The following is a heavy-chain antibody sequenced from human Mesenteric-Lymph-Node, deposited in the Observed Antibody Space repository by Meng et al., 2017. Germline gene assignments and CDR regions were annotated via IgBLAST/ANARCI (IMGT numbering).Heavy chain of an antibody. CDR3: ARDGMEYSSSWYGFAPGNTYYFDY. CDR2: ISYDGSNK. J-gene: IGHJ4*02. CDR1: GFTFSSYA. Sequence: GESLKISCAASGFTFSSYAMHWVRQAPGKGLEWVAVISYDGSNKYYADSVKGRFTISRDNSKNTLYLQMNSLRAEDTAVYYCARDGMEYSSSWYGFAPGNTYYFDYWGQGTLVTVSS. D-gene: IGHD6-13*01. V-gene: IGHV3-30*01.